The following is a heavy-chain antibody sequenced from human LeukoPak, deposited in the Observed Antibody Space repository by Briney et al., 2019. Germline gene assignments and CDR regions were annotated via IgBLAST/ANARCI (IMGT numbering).Heavy chain of an antibody. J-gene: IGHJ3*02. V-gene: IGHV1-2*02. CDR1: ANTFTGYY. Sequence: ASVKVSCKPSANTFTGYYMHWVRQAPGQGLEWMGWINLNSGATNYAQKFQGRVTMTRDTSMTKAYMELSSLRYDDTAVYFCAKYGSVVAHDGIDMWGQGTKVTVSS. D-gene: IGHD2-15*01. CDR2: INLNSGAT. CDR3: AKYGSVVAHDGIDM.